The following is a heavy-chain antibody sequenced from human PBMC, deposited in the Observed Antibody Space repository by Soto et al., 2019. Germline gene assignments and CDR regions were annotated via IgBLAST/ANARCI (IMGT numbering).Heavy chain of an antibody. D-gene: IGHD3-22*01. CDR1: GYTFTRYG. J-gene: IGHJ4*02. CDR3: ARDLTGYYHDNSGWGGDY. V-gene: IGHV1-18*01. CDR2: ISAYNGNT. Sequence: QVQLMQSGAEVKKPGASVKVSCKASGYTFTRYGINWVREAPGQGLEWMGWISAYNGNTNYAHKLQGRVTMTTDTSTSTAYMELRSLRSDDTAVYYCARDLTGYYHDNSGWGGDYWGQGTRSPSPQ.